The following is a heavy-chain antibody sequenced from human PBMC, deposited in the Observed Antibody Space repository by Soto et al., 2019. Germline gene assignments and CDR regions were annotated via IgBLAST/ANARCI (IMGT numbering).Heavy chain of an antibody. J-gene: IGHJ5*02. CDR2: IRPGGGST. Sequence: EVQVLESGGGLVQTGGSLRLSCAASGFTLRDYAMTWVRQAPGKGLEWVSAIRPGGGSTYYADSVKGRFTISRDDSKNTLHLQMNSLRVEDTAVYYCAKDHSNWGWVPWCQGTLVTVSS. CDR1: GFTLRDYA. D-gene: IGHD4-4*01. CDR3: AKDHSNWGWVP. V-gene: IGHV3-23*01.